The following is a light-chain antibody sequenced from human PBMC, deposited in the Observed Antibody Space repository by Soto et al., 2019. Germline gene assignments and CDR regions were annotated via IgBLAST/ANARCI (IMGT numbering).Light chain of an antibody. J-gene: IGLJ1*01. V-gene: IGLV2-14*01. CDR3: SSYTTSSNRV. CDR1: SSDIGIYKY. Sequence: QSALTQPASVSGSPGQSIAISCTGSSSDIGIYKYVSWYQQHPGKVPKLIIYEVTNRPSGVSNRFSGSKSGNTASLTISGLQAEDEADYYCSSYTTSSNRVFGPGTKLTVL. CDR2: EVT.